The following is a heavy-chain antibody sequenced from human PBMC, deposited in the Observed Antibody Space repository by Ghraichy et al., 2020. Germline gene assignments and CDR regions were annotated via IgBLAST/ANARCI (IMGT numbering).Heavy chain of an antibody. V-gene: IGHV4-39*07. CDR2: IYYSGST. CDR3: ARGGILTGYYPLGFDY. J-gene: IGHJ4*02. Sequence: SETLPLTCTVSGGSISSSSYYWGWIRQPPGKGLEWIGSIYYSGSTYYNPSLKSRVTISVDTSKNQFSLKLSSVTAADTAVYYCARGGILTGYYPLGFDYWGQGTLVTVSS. D-gene: IGHD3-9*01. CDR1: GGSISSSSYY.